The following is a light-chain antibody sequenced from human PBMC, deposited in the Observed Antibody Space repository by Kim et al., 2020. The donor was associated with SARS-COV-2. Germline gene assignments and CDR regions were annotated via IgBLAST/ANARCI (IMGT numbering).Light chain of an antibody. Sequence: EIVLTQSPGTLSLSPGERATLSCRASQSVSSSYLAWYQQKPGQAPRLLIYSTSSRATGIPDRFSGSGSGTDFTLTISRLEPEDSAVYYCQQYSSLITFVQGTRLEIK. V-gene: IGKV3-20*01. CDR1: QSVSSSY. J-gene: IGKJ5*01. CDR3: QQYSSLIT. CDR2: STS.